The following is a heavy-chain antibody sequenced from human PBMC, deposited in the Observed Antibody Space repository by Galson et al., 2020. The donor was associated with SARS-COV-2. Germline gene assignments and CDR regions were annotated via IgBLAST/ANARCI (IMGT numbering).Heavy chain of an antibody. V-gene: IGHV3-21*01. D-gene: IGHD3-10*01. J-gene: IGHJ4*02. CDR1: GFTFSSYS. CDR2: ISSSSSYI. Sequence: GSLRLSCAASGFTFSSYSMNWVRQAPGQGLEWVSSISSSSSYIYYADSVKGRFTISRDNAKNSLYLQMNSLRAEDTAVYYCAGGEYYGSGSANYFDYWGQGTLVTVSS. CDR3: AGGEYYGSGSANYFDY.